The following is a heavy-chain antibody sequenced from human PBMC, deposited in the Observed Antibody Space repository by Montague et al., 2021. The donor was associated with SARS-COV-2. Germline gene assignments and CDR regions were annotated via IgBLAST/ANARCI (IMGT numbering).Heavy chain of an antibody. CDR3: VRHPHYDGLNGPPDF. CDR2: VLINKGT. J-gene: IGHJ4*02. D-gene: IGHD3-9*01. CDR1: GVSVTDYY. Sequence: SETLSLTCTVSGVSVTDYYWCWIWQPPGKGLEWVGDVLINKGTNFNPSLTSRDAISVSTAKNQFSLRLTSVTAADTAFSFCVRHPHYDGLNGPPDFWDQGTLVTVSS. V-gene: IGHV4-4*08.